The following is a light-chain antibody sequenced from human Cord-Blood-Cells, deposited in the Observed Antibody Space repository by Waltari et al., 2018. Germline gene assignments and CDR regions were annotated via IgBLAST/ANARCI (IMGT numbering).Light chain of an antibody. CDR1: SGSVTTYYY. Sequence: VPTQEPSFSVSPGGTVTRTCGLSSGSVTTYYYPSWYQQTPGQAPRTLIYSTNPRSAGVPDRFAGSILENKAALTITGAQADDDSDYYCVLYMGSGIGVFGGGTKLTVL. CDR2: STN. V-gene: IGLV8-61*01. J-gene: IGLJ3*02. CDR3: VLYMGSGIGV.